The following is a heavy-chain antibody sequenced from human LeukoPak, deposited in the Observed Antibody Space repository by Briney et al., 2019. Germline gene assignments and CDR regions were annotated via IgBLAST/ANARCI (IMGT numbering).Heavy chain of an antibody. CDR2: INSDGSST. J-gene: IGHJ3*02. D-gene: IGHD6-19*01. CDR1: GFTFSSYW. CDR3: ARAIKWLADAFDI. V-gene: IGHV3-74*01. Sequence: GGSLRLSCAASGFTFSSYWMHWVRQAPGKGLVWVSRINSDGSSTSYAGSVKGRFTISRDNAKNTLYLQMNSLRAEDTAVYYCARAIKWLADAFDIWGQGTMVTVSS.